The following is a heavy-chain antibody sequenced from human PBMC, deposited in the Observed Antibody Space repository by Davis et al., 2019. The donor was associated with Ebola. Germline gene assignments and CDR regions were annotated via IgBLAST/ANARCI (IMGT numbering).Heavy chain of an antibody. V-gene: IGHV4-61*08. Sequence: PSETLSLTCTVSGGSISSGGYYWSWIRQPPGKGLEWIGYIYYSGSTNYNPSLKSRVTISVDTSKNQFSLKLTSVTAADTAVYYCARYCSSNTCNLFDFWGQGSLVTVSS. CDR2: IYYSGST. CDR1: GGSISSGGYY. CDR3: ARYCSSNTCNLFDF. D-gene: IGHD2-2*01. J-gene: IGHJ5*01.